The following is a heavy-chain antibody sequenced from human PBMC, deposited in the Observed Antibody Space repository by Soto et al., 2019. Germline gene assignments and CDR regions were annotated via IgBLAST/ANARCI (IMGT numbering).Heavy chain of an antibody. Sequence: QVQLVQSGAEVKKPGASVKVSCKASGYTFTSYAMHWVRQAPGQRLDWMGWINAGNGNTKYSQKFQGRVTITRDTSASTAYMELSSLRSEDTAVYYCARVSGWYYFDYWGQGTLVTVSS. CDR2: INAGNGNT. D-gene: IGHD6-19*01. CDR3: ARVSGWYYFDY. J-gene: IGHJ4*02. V-gene: IGHV1-3*01. CDR1: GYTFTSYA.